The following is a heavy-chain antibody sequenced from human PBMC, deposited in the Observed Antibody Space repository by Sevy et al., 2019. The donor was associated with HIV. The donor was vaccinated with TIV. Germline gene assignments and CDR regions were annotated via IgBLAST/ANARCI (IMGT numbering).Heavy chain of an antibody. Sequence: SETLSLTCTVSGGSISRSSYYWGWIRQPPGKGLEWIGSIYYTGSTNHNPSLKSRVTISVDRSKNQFSLKLSSVTAADTAIYYCARPESTTVTYGMDVWGQGTTVTVSS. V-gene: IGHV4-39*01. CDR2: IYYTGST. J-gene: IGHJ6*02. D-gene: IGHD1-1*01. CDR3: ARPESTTVTYGMDV. CDR1: GGSISRSSYY.